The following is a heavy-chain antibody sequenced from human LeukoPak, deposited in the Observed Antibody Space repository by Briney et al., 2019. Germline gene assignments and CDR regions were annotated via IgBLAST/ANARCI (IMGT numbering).Heavy chain of an antibody. Sequence: GGSLRLSCAASGFTFSSFGMHWVRQAPGKGLEWVAVISYDGSYKNYVDSVKGRFTISRDISKNTLYLQMNSLRAEDTAVYYCAKRLGYYDSSEGYFDQWGQGALVTVSS. CDR1: GFTFSSFG. D-gene: IGHD3-22*01. J-gene: IGHJ4*02. V-gene: IGHV3-30*18. CDR3: AKRLGYYDSSEGYFDQ. CDR2: ISYDGSYK.